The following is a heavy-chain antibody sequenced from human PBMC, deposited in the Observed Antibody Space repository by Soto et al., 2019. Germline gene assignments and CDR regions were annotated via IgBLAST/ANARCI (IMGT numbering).Heavy chain of an antibody. V-gene: IGHV3-23*01. CDR2: ISGSGGST. CDR3: ANAPLRKSRDPFDY. J-gene: IGHJ4*02. Sequence: PGGSLRLSCAASGFTFSRYAMGWVRQAPGKGLEWVSAISGSGGSTYYADSVKGRFTISRDNSKNTMYLQMNSLRAEDTAVYYWANAPLRKSRDPFDYWGQGTLVTVSS. CDR1: GFTFSRYA.